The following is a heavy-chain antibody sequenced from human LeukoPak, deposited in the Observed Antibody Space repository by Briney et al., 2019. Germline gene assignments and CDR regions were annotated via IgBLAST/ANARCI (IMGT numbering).Heavy chain of an antibody. CDR2: IYYSGST. J-gene: IGHJ5*02. D-gene: IGHD3-10*01. V-gene: IGHV4-39*07. CDR3: ARDRGNYYGSGSYYDWFDP. Sequence: PSETLSLTCTVSGASISSSSYYWGWIRQPPGKGLEWIGTIYYSGSTNYNPSLKSRVTISVETSKNQFSLKLSSVTAADTAVYYCARDRGNYYGSGSYYDWFDPWGQGTLVTVSS. CDR1: GASISSSSYY.